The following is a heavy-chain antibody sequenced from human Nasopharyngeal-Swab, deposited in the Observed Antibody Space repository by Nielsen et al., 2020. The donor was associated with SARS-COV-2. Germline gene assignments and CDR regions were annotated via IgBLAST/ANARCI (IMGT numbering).Heavy chain of an antibody. J-gene: IGHJ5*02. CDR2: INDRGSG. Sequence: SETLSLTCVVFGGTLNGFHWKWIRQTPGKGLEWIGEINDRGSGNYNPSLRSRVTISAGTSNIQFSLKLNSVTAADTAVYYCARSRRMYDSGGYYDRVRHVPWGQGTLVTVSS. V-gene: IGHV4-34*01. CDR1: GGTLNGFH. CDR3: ARSRRMYDSGGYYDRVRHVP. D-gene: IGHD3-22*01.